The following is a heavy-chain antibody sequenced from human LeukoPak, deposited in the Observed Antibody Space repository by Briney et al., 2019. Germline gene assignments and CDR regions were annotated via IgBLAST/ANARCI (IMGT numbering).Heavy chain of an antibody. CDR3: ARGGFYCGGDCYVDY. J-gene: IGHJ4*02. V-gene: IGHV4-34*01. D-gene: IGHD2-21*02. CDR2: INHSGST. CDR1: GGSFSTYY. Sequence: WETLSLTCAVYGGSFSTYYWSWIRQPPGKGLEWIGEINHSGSTNYNPSPKSLVTISVDTSKNQFSLKLSSVTAADTAVYYCARGGFYCGGDCYVDYWGQGTLVTVSS.